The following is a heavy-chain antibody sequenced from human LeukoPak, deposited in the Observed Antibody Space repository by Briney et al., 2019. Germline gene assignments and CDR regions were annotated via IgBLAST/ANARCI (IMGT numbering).Heavy chain of an antibody. J-gene: IGHJ3*02. Sequence: GSLRLPCAGAGFTFSSYGLHWVRQAPGKGLGGVAFIRYDGSNKYYADSVKGRFTISRDNSKNTLYLQMNSLRAEDTAVYYCAKKRLRFLEWLFDAFDIWGQGTMVTVSS. CDR3: AKKRLRFLEWLFDAFDI. CDR1: GFTFSSYG. D-gene: IGHD3-3*01. CDR2: IRYDGSNK. V-gene: IGHV3-30*02.